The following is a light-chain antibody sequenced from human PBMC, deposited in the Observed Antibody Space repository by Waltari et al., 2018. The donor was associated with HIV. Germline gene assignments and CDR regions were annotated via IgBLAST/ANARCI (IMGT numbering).Light chain of an antibody. J-gene: IGLJ1*01. CDR3: AAWDDSLSGYV. CDR1: SSNIGSSY. CDR2: SSN. V-gene: IGLV1-47*01. Sequence: QSVLTQPPSASGTPGQRVTISCSGSSSNIGSSYVYWYQQVPGTAPKLLIYSSNHRPSGVPDRFSGSKSGTSASLAISGLRSEDDADYYCAAWDDSLSGYVFGTGTKVTVL.